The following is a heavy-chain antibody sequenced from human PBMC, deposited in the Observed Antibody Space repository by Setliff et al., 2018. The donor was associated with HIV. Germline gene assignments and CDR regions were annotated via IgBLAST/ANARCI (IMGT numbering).Heavy chain of an antibody. D-gene: IGHD6-13*01. CDR2: ISTYNGNA. Sequence: ASVKVSCKASGYTFTYLFIHWVRLAPGRGLEWMGWISTYNGNANYAQKFQGRVTMTTDTSITTAYMELSRLRSDDTAVFYCARVRVSTKSFDIWGQGTMVTVSS. J-gene: IGHJ3*02. CDR1: GYTFTYLF. V-gene: IGHV1-2*02. CDR3: ARVRVSTKSFDI.